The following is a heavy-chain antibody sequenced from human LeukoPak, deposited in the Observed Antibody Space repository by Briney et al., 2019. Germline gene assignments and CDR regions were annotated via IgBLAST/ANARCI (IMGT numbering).Heavy chain of an antibody. CDR1: GYTFTSYD. J-gene: IGHJ3*02. CDR2: ISAYNGNT. Sequence: ASVKVSCKASGYTFTSYDISWVRQAPGQGLEWMGWISAYNGNTNYAQKLQGRVTMTTDTSTSTAYMELRSLRSDDTAVYYCARDRRQWLPIAGCAFDIWGQGTMVTVSS. V-gene: IGHV1-18*01. D-gene: IGHD6-19*01. CDR3: ARDRRQWLPIAGCAFDI.